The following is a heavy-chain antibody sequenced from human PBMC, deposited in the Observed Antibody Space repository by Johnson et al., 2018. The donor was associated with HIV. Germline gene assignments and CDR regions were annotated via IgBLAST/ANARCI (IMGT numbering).Heavy chain of an antibody. D-gene: IGHD6-6*01. CDR1: GFTLSSYV. CDR3: AKAVAARPQGNDGAFDI. Sequence: QVQLVESGGGVVQPGRSLRLSCAVYGFTLSSYVMHWVRQAPGKGLEWVAVISYDGSNKYYADSVKGRFTISRDNSKNTLYLQMNSLRAEDTAVYYCAKAVAARPQGNDGAFDIWGQGTMVTVSS. V-gene: IGHV3-30*04. J-gene: IGHJ3*02. CDR2: ISYDGSNK.